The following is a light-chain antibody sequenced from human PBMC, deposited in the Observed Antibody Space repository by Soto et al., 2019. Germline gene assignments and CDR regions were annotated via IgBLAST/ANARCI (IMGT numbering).Light chain of an antibody. V-gene: IGKV1-39*01. CDR1: QSISGS. CDR3: QQTYRTPLS. Sequence: DIQMTQSPSSLSALVGDRVTITCRASQSISGSLNWYQSKPGKALKLLNDGAFTLHSVVPSRFSDSRSEIDYALNSSKVQLEDFASYSCQQTYRTPLSFGGGTKVEIK. J-gene: IGKJ4*01. CDR2: GAF.